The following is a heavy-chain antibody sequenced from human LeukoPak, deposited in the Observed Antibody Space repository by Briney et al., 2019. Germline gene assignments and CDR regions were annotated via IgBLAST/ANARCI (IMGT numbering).Heavy chain of an antibody. CDR2: INHSGST. CDR3: ARYFRATTTRFPQPNWLDP. CDR1: GGSFSGYY. J-gene: IGHJ5*02. D-gene: IGHD5-12*01. Sequence: SETLSLTCAVYGGSFSGYYWSWIRQPPGKGLEWIGEINHSGSTNYNPSLKSRVTISVDTSKNQFSLKLSSVTAADTAVYYCARYFRATTTRFPQPNWLDPWGQGTLVTVSS. V-gene: IGHV4-34*01.